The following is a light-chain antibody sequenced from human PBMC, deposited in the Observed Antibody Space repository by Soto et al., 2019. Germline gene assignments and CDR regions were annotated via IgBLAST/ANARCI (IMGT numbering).Light chain of an antibody. CDR3: QQYDSSPPNYT. V-gene: IGKV3-20*01. CDR2: GAS. Sequence: EIVLTQSPGTLSLSPGERASLSCRASQTVSSSSLAWYQQKPGQAPRLLIYGASNRATGIPDRFRGSGSGTDFPLTISRLEPADFAVYYCQQYDSSPPNYTFGQGTKLEI. J-gene: IGKJ2*01. CDR1: QTVSSSS.